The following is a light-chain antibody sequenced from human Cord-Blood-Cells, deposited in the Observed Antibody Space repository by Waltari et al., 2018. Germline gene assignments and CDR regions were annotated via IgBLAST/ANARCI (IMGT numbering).Light chain of an antibody. CDR1: SSDVGRYNL. J-gene: IGLJ3*02. CDR2: EGS. Sequence: QSALTQPASVSGSPGQSITISCTGTSSDVGRYNLFSWYQQHPGKAPKLMIYEGSKRPSGVSNRFSGSKSGNTASLTISGLQAEDEAGYYCCSYAGSSTSVFGGGTKLTVL. CDR3: CSYAGSSTSV. V-gene: IGLV2-23*01.